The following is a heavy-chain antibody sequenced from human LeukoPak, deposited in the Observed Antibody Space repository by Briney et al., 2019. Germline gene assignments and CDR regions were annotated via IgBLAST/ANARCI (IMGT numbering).Heavy chain of an antibody. J-gene: IGHJ4*02. Sequence: GESLKISCKGSGYSFTGYWIGWVRQMPGKGLEWMGIIYPGDSDTRYSPSFQGQVTISADKSISTAYLQWSSLKASDTAMYYCARPLDSYGYAFDYWGQGTLVTVSS. V-gene: IGHV5-51*03. CDR1: GYSFTGYW. CDR3: ARPLDSYGYAFDY. D-gene: IGHD5-18*01. CDR2: IYPGDSDT.